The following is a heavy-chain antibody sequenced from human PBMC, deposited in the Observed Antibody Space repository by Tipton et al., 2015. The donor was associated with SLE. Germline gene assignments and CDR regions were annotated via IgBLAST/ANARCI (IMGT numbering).Heavy chain of an antibody. J-gene: IGHJ2*01. D-gene: IGHD2-21*02. Sequence: GSLRLSCVVSGGSINTYFWSWIRQPPGKGLEWIGYIYHSGTTNYNPSLKSRITISVDTSKNQFSLDLSSVTAADTAVYYCARLTVTPHWYFDLWGRGTPVTVSS. CDR2: IYHSGTT. V-gene: IGHV4-59*08. CDR3: ARLTVTPHWYFDL. CDR1: GGSINTYF.